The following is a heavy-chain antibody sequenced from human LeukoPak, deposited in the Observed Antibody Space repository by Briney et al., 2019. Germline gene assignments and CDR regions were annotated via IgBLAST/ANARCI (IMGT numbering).Heavy chain of an antibody. Sequence: ASVKVSRKASGYTFTSYYMHWVRQAPGQGLEWMGIISPSGGSTSYAHKFQGRVTTTTHEYTSTAYMELSSLRSEDAGVYYCARVVYGSESHGFDYWGQRTLVTVSS. CDR1: GYTFTSYY. J-gene: IGHJ4*02. V-gene: IGHV1-46*01. CDR3: ARVVYGSESHGFDY. D-gene: IGHD3-10*01. CDR2: ISPSGGST.